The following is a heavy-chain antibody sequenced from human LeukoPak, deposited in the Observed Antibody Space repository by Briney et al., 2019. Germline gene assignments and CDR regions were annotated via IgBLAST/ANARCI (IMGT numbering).Heavy chain of an antibody. D-gene: IGHD1-1*01. CDR2: ISSSSSYI. J-gene: IGHJ6*02. V-gene: IGHV3-21*01. Sequence: GGSLRLSCEASGSGFTFGNFAMSWVRQAPGKGLEWVSSISSSSSYIYYADSVKGRFTISRDNAKNSLYLQMNSLRAEDTAVYYCARGEGKLEPSSYYYYYYGMDVWGQGTTVTVSS. CDR3: ARGEGKLEPSSYYYYYYGMDV. CDR1: GSGFTFGNFA.